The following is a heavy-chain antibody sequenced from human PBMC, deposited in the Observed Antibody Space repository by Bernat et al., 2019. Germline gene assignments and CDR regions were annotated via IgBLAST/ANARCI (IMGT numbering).Heavy chain of an antibody. CDR2: IKQDGSEK. Sequence: EVQLVESVGGLVQPGGSLRLSCAASGFTFSSYWMSWVRQAPGKGLEWVANIKQDGSEKYYVDSVKGRFTISRDNAKNSLYLQMNSLRAEDTAVYYCAREGGYCSGGSCYSDAFDIWGQGTMVTVSS. D-gene: IGHD2-15*01. CDR1: GFTFSSYW. CDR3: AREGGYCSGGSCYSDAFDI. V-gene: IGHV3-7*03. J-gene: IGHJ3*02.